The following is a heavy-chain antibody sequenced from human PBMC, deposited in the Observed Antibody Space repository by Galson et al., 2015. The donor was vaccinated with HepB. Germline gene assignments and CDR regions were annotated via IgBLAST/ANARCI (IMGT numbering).Heavy chain of an antibody. CDR1: GYTFTSYD. V-gene: IGHV1-8*01. CDR2: MNPNSGNT. J-gene: IGHJ6*03. D-gene: IGHD3-3*01. CDR3: ARSPFKDRPYYDFWSGYYTTPRGYYYYMDV. Sequence: SVKVSCKASGYTFTSYDINWVRQATGQGLEWMGWMNPNSGNTGYAQKFQGRVTMTRNTSISTAYMELSSLRSEDTAVYYCARSPFKDRPYYDFWSGYYTTPRGYYYYMDVWGKGTTVTVSS.